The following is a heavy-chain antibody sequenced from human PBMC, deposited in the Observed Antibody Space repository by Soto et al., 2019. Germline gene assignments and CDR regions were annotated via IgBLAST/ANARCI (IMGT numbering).Heavy chain of an antibody. CDR3: ARGSSSWHGSGYWYFDL. D-gene: IGHD6-13*01. V-gene: IGHV4-30-4*01. CDR2: IYYSGST. CDR1: GGSISSGDYY. J-gene: IGHJ2*01. Sequence: QVQLQESGPGLVKPSQTLSLTCTVSGGSISSGDYYWSWIRQPPGKGLEWIGYIYYSGSTYYNPSLKSRVTISVDTSKNQFSLKLSSVTAADTAVYYCARGSSSWHGSGYWYFDLWGRGTLVTVSS.